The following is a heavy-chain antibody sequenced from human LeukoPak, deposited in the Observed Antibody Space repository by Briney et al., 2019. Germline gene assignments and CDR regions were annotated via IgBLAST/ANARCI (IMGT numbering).Heavy chain of an antibody. CDR3: AGGGYDFWSGYENWFDP. CDR2: IYYSGST. J-gene: IGHJ5*02. Sequence: SETLSLTCTASGGSISSYYWSWIRQPPGKGLEWIGYIYYSGSTNYNPSLKSRVTISVDTSKNQFSLKLSSVTAADTAVYYCAGGGYDFWSGYENWFDPWGQGTLVTVSS. D-gene: IGHD3-3*01. V-gene: IGHV4-59*12. CDR1: GGSISSYY.